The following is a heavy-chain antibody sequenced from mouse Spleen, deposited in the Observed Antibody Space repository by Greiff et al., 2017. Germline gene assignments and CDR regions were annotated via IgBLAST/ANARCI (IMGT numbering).Heavy chain of an antibody. CDR1: GFTFSSYA. J-gene: IGHJ4*01. Sequence: EVNGVESGGGLVKPGGSLKLSCAASGFTFSSYAMSWVRQTPEKRLEWVATISSGGSYTYYPDSVKGRFTISRDNAKNTLYLQMSSLRSEDTAMYYCARQLGYAMDYWGQGTSVTVSS. V-gene: IGHV5-9-3*01. D-gene: IGHD4-1*01. CDR3: ARQLGYAMDY. CDR2: ISSGGSYT.